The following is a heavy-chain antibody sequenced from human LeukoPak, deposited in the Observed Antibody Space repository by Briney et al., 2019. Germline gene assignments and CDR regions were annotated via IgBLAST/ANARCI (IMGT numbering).Heavy chain of an antibody. V-gene: IGHV3-9*01. CDR3: ARSTYYYDTSAYYPFDY. D-gene: IGHD3-22*01. J-gene: IGHJ4*02. CDR2: ISWNSGSI. CDR1: GFTFDDYA. Sequence: PGGSLRLSCAASGFTFDDYAMHWVRQAPGKGLEWVSGISWNSGSIGYADSVKGRFTISRDNAKKTLYLQMNSLRAEDTAVYYCARSTYYYDTSAYYPFDYWGQGTLVTVSS.